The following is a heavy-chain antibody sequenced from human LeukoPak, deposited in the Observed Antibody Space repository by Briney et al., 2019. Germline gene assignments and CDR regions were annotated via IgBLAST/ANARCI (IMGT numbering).Heavy chain of an antibody. Sequence: SETLSLTCTVSGGSISSSTFYWGWIRQPPGKGLEWTGSVHYSGSTSYNPSLKSRVTISVDTSKNQFSLKLTSVTAADTAVYYCARHGHHGDHDYWGQGTLVTVSS. CDR1: GGSISSSTFY. CDR2: VHYSGST. J-gene: IGHJ4*02. CDR3: ARHGHHGDHDY. V-gene: IGHV4-39*01. D-gene: IGHD2-21*02.